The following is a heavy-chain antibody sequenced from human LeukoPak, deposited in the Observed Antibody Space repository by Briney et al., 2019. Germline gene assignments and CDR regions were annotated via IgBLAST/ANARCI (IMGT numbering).Heavy chain of an antibody. Sequence: ASVKVSCKASGYTFTSYDINWVRQATGQGLEWMGWMNPNSGNTGYAQKFQGRVTMTRNTPISTAYMELSSLRSEDTAVYYCARGHSSGWYVQDWFDPWGQGTLVTVSS. CDR3: ARGHSSGWYVQDWFDP. V-gene: IGHV1-8*01. J-gene: IGHJ5*02. CDR1: GYTFTSYD. CDR2: MNPNSGNT. D-gene: IGHD6-19*01.